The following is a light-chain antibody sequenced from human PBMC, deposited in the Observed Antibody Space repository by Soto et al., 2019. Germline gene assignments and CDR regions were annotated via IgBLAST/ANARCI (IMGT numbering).Light chain of an antibody. CDR3: QHYGSSVLT. Sequence: EIALTQSPGTLSLSPGEGASLSCRASQSLISSYIAWYQQKPGQAPRLLIFGASSRATGIPDRFSGSGSGTDVSLTISRLEPEDFAVYYCQHYGSSVLTFGPGTKVDIK. CDR2: GAS. V-gene: IGKV3-20*01. CDR1: QSLISSY. J-gene: IGKJ3*01.